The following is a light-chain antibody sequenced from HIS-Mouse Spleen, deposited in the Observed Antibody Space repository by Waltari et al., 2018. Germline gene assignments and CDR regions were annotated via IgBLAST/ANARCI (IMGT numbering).Light chain of an antibody. CDR1: QDISNY. J-gene: IGKJ3*01. CDR2: DAS. Sequence: DIQMTQSPSSLSASVGDRVTITCQASQDISNYFNWYQQKPGKSPKLLIYDASNLETGVPSRFSGSGSGTYFTFTISSLQPEDIATYYCQQYDNLHRLTFGPGTKVDIK. V-gene: IGKV1-33*01. CDR3: QQYDNLHRLT.